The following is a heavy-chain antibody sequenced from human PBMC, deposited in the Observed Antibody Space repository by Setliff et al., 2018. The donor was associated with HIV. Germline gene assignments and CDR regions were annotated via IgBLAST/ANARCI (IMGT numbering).Heavy chain of an antibody. J-gene: IGHJ4*02. V-gene: IGHV4-38-2*01. CDR1: GYSISSGYY. D-gene: IGHD1-7*01. CDR3: ARVSSVIELQGGDYFDS. CDR2: INHSGST. Sequence: ETLSLTCAVSGYSISSGYYWGWIRQPPGKGLEWIGEINHSGSTNYNPSLKSRVTISVDTSKNQFSLKLSSVTAADTAVYYCARVSSVIELQGGDYFDSWGQGLLVTVSS.